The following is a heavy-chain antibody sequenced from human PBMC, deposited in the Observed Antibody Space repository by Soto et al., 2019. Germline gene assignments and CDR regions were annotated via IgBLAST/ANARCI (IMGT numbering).Heavy chain of an antibody. CDR1: GFTFSSYA. J-gene: IGHJ4*02. Sequence: PGGSLRLSCAASGFTFSSYAMSWVRQAPGKGLEWVSAISCSGGSTYYADSVKGRFTISRDNSKNTLYLQMNSLRAEDTAVYYCAKWDYDILTAPGDFDYWGQGTLVTVSS. V-gene: IGHV3-23*01. CDR2: ISCSGGST. CDR3: AKWDYDILTAPGDFDY. D-gene: IGHD3-9*01.